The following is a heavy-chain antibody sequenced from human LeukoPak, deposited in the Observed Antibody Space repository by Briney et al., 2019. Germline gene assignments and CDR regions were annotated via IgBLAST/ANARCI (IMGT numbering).Heavy chain of an antibody. CDR3: ARGTRITMIPNDY. J-gene: IGHJ4*02. CDR1: GGSISSYY. D-gene: IGHD3-22*01. CDR2: IYYGGST. Sequence: PSETLSLTCTVSGGSISSYYWSWIRQPPGKGLEWIGYIYYGGSTNYNPSLKSRVTISVDTSKNQFSLKLSSVTAADTAVYYCARGTRITMIPNDYWGQGTLVTVSS. V-gene: IGHV4-59*01.